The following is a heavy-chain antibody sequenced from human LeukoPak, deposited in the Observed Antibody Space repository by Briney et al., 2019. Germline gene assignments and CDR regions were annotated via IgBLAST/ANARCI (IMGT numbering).Heavy chain of an antibody. CDR3: ARGATDVTRWFDP. D-gene: IGHD1-1*01. Sequence: GGSLRLSCAASGFTFSDYYMSWIRQAPGKGLEWVSYISSSGSTIYYADSVKGRFTISRDNAKNSLYLQMNGLRAEDTAVYYCARGATDVTRWFDPWGQGTRVTVSS. J-gene: IGHJ5*02. CDR1: GFTFSDYY. CDR2: ISSSGSTI. V-gene: IGHV3-11*04.